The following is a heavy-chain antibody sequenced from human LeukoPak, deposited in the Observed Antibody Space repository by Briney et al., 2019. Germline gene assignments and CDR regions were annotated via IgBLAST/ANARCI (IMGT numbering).Heavy chain of an antibody. Sequence: PSETLSLTCTVSGGSISSYYWSWIRQPPGKGLEWIGYIYYSGSTNYNPSLKSRVTISVDTSKNQFSLKLSSVTVADTAVYYCARETRELPDYWGQGTLVTVSS. CDR2: IYYSGST. CDR1: GGSISSYY. J-gene: IGHJ4*02. D-gene: IGHD1-26*01. CDR3: ARETRELPDY. V-gene: IGHV4-59*01.